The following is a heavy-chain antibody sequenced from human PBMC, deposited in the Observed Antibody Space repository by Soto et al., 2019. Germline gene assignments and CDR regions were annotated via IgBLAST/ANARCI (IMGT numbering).Heavy chain of an antibody. CDR1: VVSISSSSYY. Sequence: SETLSLTCTVSVVSISSSSYYCGWIRQPPGKGLEWIGSIYYSGSTYYNPSLKSRVTISVDTSKNQFSLKLSSVTAADTAVYYCARHAGYCSSTSCYTGRDNWGGMDVWGQATTVTV. D-gene: IGHD2-2*02. V-gene: IGHV4-39*01. CDR3: ARHAGYCSSTSCYTGRDNWGGMDV. J-gene: IGHJ6*02. CDR2: IYYSGST.